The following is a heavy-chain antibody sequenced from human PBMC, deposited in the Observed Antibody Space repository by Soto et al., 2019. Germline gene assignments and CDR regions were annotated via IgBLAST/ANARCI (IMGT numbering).Heavy chain of an antibody. CDR2: IYYRGNA. V-gene: IGHV4-39*01. D-gene: IGHD3-9*01. J-gene: IGHJ4*02. Sequence: QPQLQESGPGLARPSETLSLTCSVSGVLISTSGYYWGWLRQPPGKGLEWIGSIYYRGNAYYNPSLQTRVTISLDKSRSQFSLKLNSVTAADSAVYFCARLEGLATISYYFDFWGPGALVTVSS. CDR3: ARLEGLATISYYFDF. CDR1: GVLISTSGYY.